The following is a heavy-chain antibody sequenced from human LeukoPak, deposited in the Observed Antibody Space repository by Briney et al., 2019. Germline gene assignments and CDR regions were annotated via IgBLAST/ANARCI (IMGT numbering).Heavy chain of an antibody. CDR3: ARGYTSGWYPALDI. CDR2: IYYSRGT. Sequence: SETLSVTCNDSGCSISSYYWSWMRQPPGKGLEWMGYIYYSRGTNYNPPLPRRVTSSVHTSKNQFALNLSAVTAADTAVYYCARGYTSGWYPALDIWGQGTMVTVSS. CDR1: GCSISSYY. J-gene: IGHJ3*02. D-gene: IGHD6-19*01. V-gene: IGHV4-59*01.